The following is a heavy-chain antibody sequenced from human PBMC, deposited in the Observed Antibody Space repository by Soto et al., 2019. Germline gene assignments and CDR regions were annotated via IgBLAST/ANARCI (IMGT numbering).Heavy chain of an antibody. CDR1: RGCVTSGWYF. D-gene: IGHD4-4*01. CDR2: IYHSGST. V-gene: IGHV4-30-2*01. CDR3: AKYSVLAFDT. J-gene: IGHJ4*02. Sequence: SLSLTCAVSRGCVTSGWYFGSWIRQPPGRGLEWIGYIYHSGSTYYNPSLKSRVTMSVDRSKNQFSLSLTSVTAADTAVYYCAKYSVLAFDTWGQRTLVTVSS.